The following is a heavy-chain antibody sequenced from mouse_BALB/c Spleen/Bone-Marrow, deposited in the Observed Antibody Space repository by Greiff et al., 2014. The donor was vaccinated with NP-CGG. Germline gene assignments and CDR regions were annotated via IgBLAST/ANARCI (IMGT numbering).Heavy chain of an antibody. J-gene: IGHJ2*01. Sequence: EVQLQQSGAELVKPGASVKLSCTASGFNIKDTYIHWVKQRPEQGLEWIGRIDPANVNTKYDPKFQGKATITADTSSNTAYLQLSSLTSEDTAAYYCARYRLGTYFDYWGQGTTLTVSS. CDR1: GFNIKDTY. D-gene: IGHD2-14*01. CDR3: ARYRLGTYFDY. V-gene: IGHV14-3*02. CDR2: IDPANVNT.